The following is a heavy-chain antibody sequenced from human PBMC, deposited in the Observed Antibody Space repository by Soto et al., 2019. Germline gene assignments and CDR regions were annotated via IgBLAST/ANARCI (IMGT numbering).Heavy chain of an antibody. J-gene: IGHJ2*01. D-gene: IGHD2-21*02. CDR2: ISYDGSNK. Sequence: QVQLVESGGGVVQPGRSLRLACAASGFTFSSYGMHWVRQAPGKGLEWVAVISYDGSNKYYADSVKGRFTISRDKSKNTLYLEMTSLRAEGHGVYYCAKDRGHIVVVTAIYWYFDLWGRGTLVTVSS. CDR1: GFTFSSYG. CDR3: AKDRGHIVVVTAIYWYFDL. V-gene: IGHV3-30*18.